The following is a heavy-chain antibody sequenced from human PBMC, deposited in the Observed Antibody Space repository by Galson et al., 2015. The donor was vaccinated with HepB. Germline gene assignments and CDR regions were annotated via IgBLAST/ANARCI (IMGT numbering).Heavy chain of an antibody. J-gene: IGHJ3*02. Sequence: QSGAEVKKPGESLKISCKGSGYSFTSYWIGWVRQMPGKGLEWMGIIYPGDSDTRYSPSFQGQVTISADKSISTAYLQWSSLKASDTAMYYCARDFWSGYYTEGDAFDIWGQGTMVTVPS. CDR3: ARDFWSGYYTEGDAFDI. CDR2: IYPGDSDT. D-gene: IGHD3-3*01. V-gene: IGHV5-51*03. CDR1: GYSFTSYW.